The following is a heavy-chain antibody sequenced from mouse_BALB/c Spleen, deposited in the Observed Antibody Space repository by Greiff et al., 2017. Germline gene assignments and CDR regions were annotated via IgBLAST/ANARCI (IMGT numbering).Heavy chain of an antibody. J-gene: IGHJ2*01. CDR3: ARGRKYGNFHFDD. D-gene: IGHD2-10*02. CDR1: GFTFSSYA. CDR2: ISSGGST. Sequence: EVKLVESGGGLVKPGGSLKLSCAASGFTFSSYAMSWVRQTPEKRLEWVASISSGGSTYYPDSVKGRFTISRDYARNILYLQMSSLRSEDTAKYYCARGRKYGNFHFDDWGQGTTLTVSS. V-gene: IGHV5-6-5*01.